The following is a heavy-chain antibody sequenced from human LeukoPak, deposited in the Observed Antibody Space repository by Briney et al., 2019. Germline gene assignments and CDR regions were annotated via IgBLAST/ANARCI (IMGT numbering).Heavy chain of an antibody. CDR1: GYTFTSYG. CDR2: ISAYNGNT. D-gene: IGHD3-10*01. Sequence: WASVKVSCKASGYTFTSYGISWVRQAPGQGLEWMGWISAYNGNTNYAQKLQGRVTMTTDTSTSTAYMELRSLRSDDTAVYYCARDPYYYGSGSSNWFDPWGQGTLVTVSS. J-gene: IGHJ5*02. CDR3: ARDPYYYGSGSSNWFDP. V-gene: IGHV1-18*01.